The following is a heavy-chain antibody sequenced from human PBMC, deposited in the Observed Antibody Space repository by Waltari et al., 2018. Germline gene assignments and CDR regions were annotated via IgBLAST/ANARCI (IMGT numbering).Heavy chain of an antibody. CDR1: GFSFNAYT. Sequence: EVQLVESGGGLVKPGGSLRLSCGDSGFSFNAYTMNWVRHTPEKGLEWVSSIGSSSTYTYYADSVKGRFTISRDNAANSLHLEMNALRPEDTAVYYCASHLEDFYYYMDVWGKGTRVTVSS. V-gene: IGHV3-21*06. J-gene: IGHJ6*03. CDR3: ASHLEDFYYYMDV. CDR2: IGSSSTYT.